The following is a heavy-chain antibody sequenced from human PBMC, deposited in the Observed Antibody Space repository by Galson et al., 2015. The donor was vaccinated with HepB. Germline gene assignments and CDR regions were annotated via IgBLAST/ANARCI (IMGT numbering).Heavy chain of an antibody. D-gene: IGHD4-17*01. CDR2: IYSVGAT. CDR3: ARATTAEGYFDL. J-gene: IGHJ2*01. Sequence: SLRLSCAASGLSVSNNYMNWVRQAPGRGLEWVSVIYSVGATYYADSVKGRFTISRDNSKNTLYLQMNSLRAEDTAVYYCARATTAEGYFDLWGRGTLVTVSS. V-gene: IGHV3-66*01. CDR1: GLSVSNNY.